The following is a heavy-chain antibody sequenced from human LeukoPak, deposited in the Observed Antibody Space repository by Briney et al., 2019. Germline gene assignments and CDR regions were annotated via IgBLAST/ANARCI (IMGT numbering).Heavy chain of an antibody. Sequence: PGGSLRLSCAASGFTFSSYAMSWVRQAPGKGLEWVSVISGSGSGTYYADSVKGRFTISRDNSKNTLYLQMNSLRAEDTAVYYCAKPLDTPALRWGAFDIWGQGTMVTVSS. J-gene: IGHJ3*02. CDR2: ISGSGSGT. CDR3: AKPLDTPALRWGAFDI. D-gene: IGHD5-18*01. CDR1: GFTFSSYA. V-gene: IGHV3-23*01.